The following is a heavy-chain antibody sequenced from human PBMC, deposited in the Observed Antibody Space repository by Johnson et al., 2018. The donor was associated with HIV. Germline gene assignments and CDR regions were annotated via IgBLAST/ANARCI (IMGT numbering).Heavy chain of an antibody. D-gene: IGHD1-26*01. Sequence: QVQLVESGGGVVQPGRSLRLSCAASRFTFSSFAMHWVRQAPGKGLEWVAVISYDASNKYYADSVQGRFTISRDNSKNTLYLQMNSLRVEDTAVYHCARGRRPWELHGFNAFDTWGQGTMVIVSS. J-gene: IGHJ3*02. CDR3: ARGRRPWELHGFNAFDT. CDR1: RFTFSSFA. CDR2: ISYDASNK. V-gene: IGHV3-30*04.